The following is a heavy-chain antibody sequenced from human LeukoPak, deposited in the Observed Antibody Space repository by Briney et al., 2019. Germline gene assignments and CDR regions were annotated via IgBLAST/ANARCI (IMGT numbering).Heavy chain of an antibody. J-gene: IGHJ4*02. D-gene: IGHD1-26*01. CDR3: ATYMSSDY. Sequence: GGSLRLSCAASGYTFSSYSMNWVRQAPGKGLEWVSSISSSSYIYYADSAKGRFTISRDNAKNSLYLQMNSLRAEDTAVYYCATYMSSDYWGQGTLVTVSS. V-gene: IGHV3-21*01. CDR2: ISSSSYI. CDR1: GYTFSSYS.